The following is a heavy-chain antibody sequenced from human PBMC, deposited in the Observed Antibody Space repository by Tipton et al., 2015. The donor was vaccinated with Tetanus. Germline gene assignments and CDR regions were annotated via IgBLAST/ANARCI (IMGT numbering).Heavy chain of an antibody. CDR2: IRDNGNS. J-gene: IGHJ3*01. Sequence: TLSLTCTVSGGSINSGGHFWTWIRQRSGKGLEWIGHIRDNGNSYANPSLSGRVTMSVDTRKNQFSLNLTSVSVADTATYYCARGTFYAFDVWGQGTLVTVSS. D-gene: IGHD2/OR15-2a*01. CDR1: GGSINSGGHF. V-gene: IGHV4-31*03. CDR3: ARGTFYAFDV.